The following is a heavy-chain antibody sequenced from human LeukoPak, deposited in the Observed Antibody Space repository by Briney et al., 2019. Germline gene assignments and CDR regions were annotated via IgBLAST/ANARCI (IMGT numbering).Heavy chain of an antibody. J-gene: IGHJ5*02. CDR3: AREPLDYGDYVDWFDP. D-gene: IGHD4-17*01. Sequence: SVKVSCKASGGTFSSYAISWVRQAPGQGLEWMGGIVPIFGTANYAQKFQGRVTITADESTSTAYMELSNLRSEDTAVYYCAREPLDYGDYVDWFDPWAREPWSPSPQ. CDR1: GGTFSSYA. V-gene: IGHV1-69*13. CDR2: IVPIFGTA.